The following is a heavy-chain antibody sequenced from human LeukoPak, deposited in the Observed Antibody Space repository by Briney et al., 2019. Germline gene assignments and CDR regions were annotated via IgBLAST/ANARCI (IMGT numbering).Heavy chain of an antibody. J-gene: IGHJ4*02. CDR3: AKATKIYNSPFDY. D-gene: IGHD1-1*01. CDR1: GFTFDDYG. Sequence: GGSLRLSCAASGFTFDDYGMTWVRQAPGKGLEWVSAINWNDGGTGYADSVKGRFTISRDNIKNSLYLQMNSLRPEDTALYYCAKATKIYNSPFDYCGQGTLVTVSS. CDR2: INWNDGGT. V-gene: IGHV3-20*04.